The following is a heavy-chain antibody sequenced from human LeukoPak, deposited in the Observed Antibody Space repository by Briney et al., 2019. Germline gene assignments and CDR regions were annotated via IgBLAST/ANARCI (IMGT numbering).Heavy chain of an antibody. V-gene: IGHV1-2*02. J-gene: IGHJ4*02. CDR1: GYIFTGYD. CDR2: INPNSGGT. D-gene: IGHD3-22*01. CDR3: ARAPGYDTSGYHVVDY. Sequence: ASVKVSCKASGYIFTGYDMQWVRPAPGQGLEWMGWINPNSGGTNYAQKFQGRVTMTRDGSISTAYMELNSLRSDDTAVYYCARAPGYDTSGYHVVDYWGQGTLVTVSS.